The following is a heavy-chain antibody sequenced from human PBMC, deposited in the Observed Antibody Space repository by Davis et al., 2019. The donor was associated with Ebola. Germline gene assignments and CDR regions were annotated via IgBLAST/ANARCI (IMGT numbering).Heavy chain of an antibody. J-gene: IGHJ6*02. CDR1: GFTFSSYS. D-gene: IGHD3-22*01. V-gene: IGHV3-48*01. CDR3: ARATYYYDSSGSVPYYYYGMDV. CDR2: ISSSSSTI. Sequence: PGGSLRLSCAASGFTFSSYSMNWVRQAPGKGLEWVSYISSSSSTIYYADSVKGRFTISRDNAKNSLYLQMNSLRAEDTAVYYCARATYYYDSSGSVPYYYYGMDVWGQGTTVTVSS.